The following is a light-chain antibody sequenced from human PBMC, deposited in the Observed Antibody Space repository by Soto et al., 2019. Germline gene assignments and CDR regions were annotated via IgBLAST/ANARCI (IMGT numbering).Light chain of an antibody. V-gene: IGKV4-1*01. CDR2: WAS. CDR1: QSVSYTSNNKNH. CDR3: HQFYSIPIT. J-gene: IGKJ3*01. Sequence: DIVMTQSPDSLAVSLGERATINCKSSQSVSYTSNNKNHLAWYQQKPGQPPKLLIYWASTRESGVPDRFSGSGSGTDFTLTISSLQAEDVAVYYCHQFYSIPITFGPGTKVDIK.